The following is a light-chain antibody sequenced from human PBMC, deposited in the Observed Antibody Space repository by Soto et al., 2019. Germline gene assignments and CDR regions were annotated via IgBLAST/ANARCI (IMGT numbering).Light chain of an antibody. CDR3: QQYDNLPLT. CDR2: DAS. J-gene: IGKJ5*01. V-gene: IGKV1-5*01. CDR1: QSMSGW. Sequence: DIPMTQSPSTLSASSGERATLXCRAGQSMSGWLAWYQQKPGKAPKLLIYDASNLESGVPSRFGGSGSGTEFTLTISSLQPEDIATYYCQQYDNLPLTFGQGTRLETK.